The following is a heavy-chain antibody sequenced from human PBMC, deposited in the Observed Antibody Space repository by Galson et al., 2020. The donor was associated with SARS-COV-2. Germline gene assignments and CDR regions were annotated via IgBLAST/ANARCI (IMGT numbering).Heavy chain of an antibody. D-gene: IGHD3-10*01. Sequence: TGGSLRLSCAASGFIFSSYSMHWVRPAPGKGLEWVAALAYDGTYKYYADSVKGRFTISRDNSKNTLFLQMNSLRADDTAVYYCARVVYDSGRYPAEIGYWGQGTLVTVSS. J-gene: IGHJ4*02. V-gene: IGHV3-30-3*01. CDR1: GFIFSSYS. CDR3: ARVVYDSGRYPAEIGY. CDR2: LAYDGTYK.